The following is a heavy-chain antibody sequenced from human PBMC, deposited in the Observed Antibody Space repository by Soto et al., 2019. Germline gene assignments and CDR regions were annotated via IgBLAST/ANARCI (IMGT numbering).Heavy chain of an antibody. CDR1: GGSITSGGYS. Sequence: SETLSLTCAVSGGSITSGGYSWGWIRQPPGQGLEWIGYMYHSGNTYYNPSLKGRVTISLDHSRNQFSLRLNSVTAADTAVYYCAKDYGSSRYFFDYWGQGALVTVSS. CDR2: MYHSGNT. V-gene: IGHV4-30-2*01. J-gene: IGHJ4*02. D-gene: IGHD6-19*01. CDR3: AKDYGSSRYFFDY.